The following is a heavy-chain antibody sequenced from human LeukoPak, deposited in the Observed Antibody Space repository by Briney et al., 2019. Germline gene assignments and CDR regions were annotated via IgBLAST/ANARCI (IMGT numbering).Heavy chain of an antibody. V-gene: IGHV3-48*03. Sequence: PGGSLRLSCAASGFTFSSYEMNWARQAPGKGLEWVSYISSSGSTIYYTDSVKGRFTISRDNAKNSLYLQMKTLRAEDTAVYYCARDRRWQQSPLLDYWGQGILVTVSS. J-gene: IGHJ4*02. CDR3: ARDRRWQQSPLLDY. CDR2: ISSSGSTI. CDR1: GFTFSSYE. D-gene: IGHD5-24*01.